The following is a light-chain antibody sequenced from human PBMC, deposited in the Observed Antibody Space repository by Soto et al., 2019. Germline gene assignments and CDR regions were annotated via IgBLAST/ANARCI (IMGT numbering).Light chain of an antibody. J-gene: IGKJ4*01. CDR2: AAS. Sequence: DIQMTQSPSSLSASVRDTVTITCRASLPISNYLAWYQQKPGKIPNLLIYAASTLRAGVPSRFSGSGSGTDFTLTISTLKPADVAAYYCTKHKIDPLTFGVRTKVEIK. V-gene: IGKV1-27*01. CDR3: TKHKIDPLT. CDR1: LPISNY.